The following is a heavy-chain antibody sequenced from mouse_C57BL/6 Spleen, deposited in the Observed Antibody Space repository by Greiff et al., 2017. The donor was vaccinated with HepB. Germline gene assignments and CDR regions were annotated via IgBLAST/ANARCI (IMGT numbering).Heavy chain of an antibody. CDR2: IDPSDSYT. CDR3: ARGTVVDYYAMDY. Sequence: VQLQQPGAELVMPGASVKLSCKASGYTFTSYWMHWVKQRPGQGLEWIGEIDPSDSYTNYNQKFKGKSTLTVDKSSSTAYMQLSSLTSEDSAVYNCARGTVVDYYAMDYWGQGTSVTVSS. D-gene: IGHD1-1*01. CDR1: GYTFTSYW. V-gene: IGHV1-69*01. J-gene: IGHJ4*01.